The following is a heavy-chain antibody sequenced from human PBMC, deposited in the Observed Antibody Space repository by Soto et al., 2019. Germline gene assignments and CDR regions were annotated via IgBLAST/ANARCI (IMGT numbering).Heavy chain of an antibody. CDR1: GFTFSNYD. D-gene: IGHD2-8*02. CDR2: IASAGDT. J-gene: IGHJ4*02. V-gene: IGHV3-13*04. Sequence: EVQLVESGGGLVQPGGSLRLSCVVSGFTFSNYDMHWVRQATGKGLEWVSAIASAGDTYYADSVKGRFTISRENAGDSLFLQLSSLRFGDTAVYYCVALGAHIFWGQGTLVTVSS. CDR3: VALGAHIF.